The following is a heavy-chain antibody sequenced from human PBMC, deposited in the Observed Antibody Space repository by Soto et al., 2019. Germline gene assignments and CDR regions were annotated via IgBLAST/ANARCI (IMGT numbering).Heavy chain of an antibody. V-gene: IGHV3-13*01. J-gene: IGHJ6*04. CDR3: ARDYCSSTSCYMDV. CDR1: GFTFSSYD. Sequence: GGSLRLSCAASGFTFSSYDMHWVRQATGKGLEWVSAIGTAGDTYYPGSVKGRFTISRENAKNSLYLQMNSLRAGDTAVYYCARDYCSSTSCYMDVWGKGTTVTVSS. CDR2: IGTAGDT. D-gene: IGHD2-2*01.